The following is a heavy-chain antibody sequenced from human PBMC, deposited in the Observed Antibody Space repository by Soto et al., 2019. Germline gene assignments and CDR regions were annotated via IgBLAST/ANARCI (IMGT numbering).Heavy chain of an antibody. J-gene: IGHJ4*02. V-gene: IGHV1-24*01. CDR3: ATPDIVATLGRLYYFDY. CDR2: FDPEDGET. CDR1: GYTLTELS. Sequence: ASVKVSCKVSGYTLTELSMHWVRQAPGKGLEWMGGFDPEDGETIYAQKFQGRVTMTEEKSTDTAYMELSSLRSEDTAVYYCATPDIVATLGRLYYFDYWGQGTLVTVSS. D-gene: IGHD5-12*01.